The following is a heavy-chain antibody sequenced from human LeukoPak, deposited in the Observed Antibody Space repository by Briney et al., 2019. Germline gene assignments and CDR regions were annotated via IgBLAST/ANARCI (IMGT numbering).Heavy chain of an antibody. CDR2: INHSGST. CDR3: ARWVPHCSSTSCYVYYFDY. D-gene: IGHD2-2*01. J-gene: IGHJ4*02. V-gene: IGHV4-34*01. Sequence: SETLSLTCAVYGGSFSGYNWSWIRQPPGKGLEWIGEINHSGSTNYNPSLKSRVTISVDTSKNQFSLKLSSVTAADTAVYYCARWVPHCSSTSCYVYYFDYWGQGTLVTVSS. CDR1: GGSFSGYN.